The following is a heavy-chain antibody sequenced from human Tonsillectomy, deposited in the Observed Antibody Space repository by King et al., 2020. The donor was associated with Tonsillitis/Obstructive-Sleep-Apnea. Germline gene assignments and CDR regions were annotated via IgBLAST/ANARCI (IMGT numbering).Heavy chain of an antibody. V-gene: IGHV3-30*04. D-gene: IGHD3-22*01. CDR2: ISYDGSNK. CDR1: GFTFSSYA. Sequence: VQLVESGGGVVQPGRSLRLSCAASGFTFSSYAMHWVRQAPGKGLEWVAVISYDGSNKYYADSVKGRFTISRDNSKNTLHLQMDSLRAEDTAVYYCARDRDYYDSSGYYYFDYWGQGILVTVSS. CDR3: ARDRDYYDSSGYYYFDY. J-gene: IGHJ4*02.